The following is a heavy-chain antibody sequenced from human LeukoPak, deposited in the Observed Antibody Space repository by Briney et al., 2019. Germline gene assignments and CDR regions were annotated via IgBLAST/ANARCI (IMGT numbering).Heavy chain of an antibody. J-gene: IGHJ4*02. CDR1: GGSFSGDF. CDR2: ISSSSSYI. CDR3: AREDGYSSSWYRGKDYFDY. Sequence: ETLSLTCAVYGGSFSGDFWSWIRQAPGKGLEWVSSISSSSSYIYYADSVKGRFTISRDNAKNSLYLQMNSLRAEDTAVYYCAREDGYSSSWYRGKDYFDYWGQGTLVTVSS. D-gene: IGHD6-13*01. V-gene: IGHV3-21*01.